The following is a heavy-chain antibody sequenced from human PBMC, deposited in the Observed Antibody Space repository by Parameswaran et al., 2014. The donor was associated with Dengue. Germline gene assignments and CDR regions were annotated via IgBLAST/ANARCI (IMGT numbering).Heavy chain of an antibody. V-gene: IGHV1-3*01. CDR2: INAGNGNT. CDR3: AREHSQAYTMYKWFDP. J-gene: IGHJ5*02. Sequence: WVRQAPGQRLEWMGWINAGNGNTKYSQKFQGRVTITRDTSASTAYMELSSLTSGDTAVYYCAREHSQAYTMYKWFDPWGQGTLVTVSS. D-gene: IGHD3-16*01.